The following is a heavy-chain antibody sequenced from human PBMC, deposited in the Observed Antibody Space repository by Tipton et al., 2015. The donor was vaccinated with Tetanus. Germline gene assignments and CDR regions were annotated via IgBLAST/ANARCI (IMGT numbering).Heavy chain of an antibody. Sequence: SLRLSCAASGFYFPVYAVSWVRQVPGKGLEWVSSISGSGDRTYYSDSVEGRFTISRDNSANRLFLQMNSLKADDTAVYYCARAFCNYNCHGGYFDYWGQGTLVTASS. V-gene: IGHV3-23*01. CDR3: ARAFCNYNCHGGYFDY. D-gene: IGHD2/OR15-2a*01. J-gene: IGHJ4*02. CDR2: ISGSGDRT. CDR1: GFYFPVYA.